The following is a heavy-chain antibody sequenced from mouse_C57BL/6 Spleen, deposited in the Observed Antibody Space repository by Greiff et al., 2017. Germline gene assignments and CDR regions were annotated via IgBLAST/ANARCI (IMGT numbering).Heavy chain of an antibody. CDR1: GFTFSDYG. D-gene: IGHD1-1*01. CDR3: ARVYGSSGAY. Sequence: EVKLVESGGGLVKPGGSLKLSCAASGFTFSDYGMHWVRQAPEKGLEWVAYISSGSSTIYYADTVKGRFTISRDNAKNTLFLQMTSLRSEDTAMYYCARVYGSSGAYWGQGTLVTVSA. V-gene: IGHV5-17*01. CDR2: ISSGSSTI. J-gene: IGHJ3*01.